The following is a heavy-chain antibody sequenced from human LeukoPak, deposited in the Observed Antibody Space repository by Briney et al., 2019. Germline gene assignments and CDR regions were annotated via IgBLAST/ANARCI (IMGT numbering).Heavy chain of an antibody. CDR1: GFTFSSYA. CDR2: ISYDGSNK. Sequence: PGGSLRLSCAASGFTFSSYAMHWVRQAPGKGLEWVAVISYDGSNKYYADSVKGRFTISRDNSKNTLYLQMNSLRAEDTAVYYCARDSYGSGSYYRYWGQGTLVTVSS. CDR3: ARDSYGSGSYYRY. V-gene: IGHV3-30-3*01. J-gene: IGHJ4*02. D-gene: IGHD3-10*01.